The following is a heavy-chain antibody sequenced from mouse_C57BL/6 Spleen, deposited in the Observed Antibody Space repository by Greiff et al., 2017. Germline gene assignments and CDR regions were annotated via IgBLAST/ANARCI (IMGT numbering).Heavy chain of an antibody. CDR1: GYTFTSYG. D-gene: IGHD1-1*01. CDR3: ARSSCGNSPDWYFDV. CDR2: IYPRSGNT. V-gene: IGHV1-81*01. Sequence: LQESGAELARPGASVKLSCKASGYTFTSYGISWVKQRTGQGLEWIGEIYPRSGNTYYNEKFKGKATLTADKSSSTAYMELRSLTSEDSAVYSCARSSCGNSPDWYFDVWGTGTTVTVSS. J-gene: IGHJ1*03.